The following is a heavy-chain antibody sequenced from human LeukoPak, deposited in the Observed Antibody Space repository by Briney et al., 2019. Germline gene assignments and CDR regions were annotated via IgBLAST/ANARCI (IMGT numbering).Heavy chain of an antibody. CDR1: GYTFTGYY. J-gene: IGHJ4*02. D-gene: IGHD2-15*01. Sequence: ASVKVSCKASGYTFTGYYMHWVRQAPGQGLEWMGRINPNSGGTNYAQKFQGRVTMTRDTSISTAYMELSRLRSDDTAVYYCARDLVVVAATPTSDYGGQGTLVTVSS. V-gene: IGHV1-2*06. CDR2: INPNSGGT. CDR3: ARDLVVVAATPTSDY.